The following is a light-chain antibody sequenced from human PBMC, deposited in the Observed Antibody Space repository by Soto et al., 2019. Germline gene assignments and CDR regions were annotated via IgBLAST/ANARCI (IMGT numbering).Light chain of an antibody. CDR3: SSYTSSSTPWV. J-gene: IGLJ2*01. CDR1: SSDVGGYNY. CDR2: EVS. Sequence: QSVLTQPASVSGSPGQSITISCTGTSSDVGGYNYVSWYQQHPGKAPKLMIYEVSNRPSGVSNRFSGSKSGNTASLTISGLQAEDEADYYCSSYTSSSTPWVFGGWTKVT. V-gene: IGLV2-14*01.